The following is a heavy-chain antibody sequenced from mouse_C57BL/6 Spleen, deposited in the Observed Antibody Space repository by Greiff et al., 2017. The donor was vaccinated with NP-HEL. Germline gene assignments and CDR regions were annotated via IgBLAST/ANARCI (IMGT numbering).Heavy chain of an antibody. V-gene: IGHV1-72*01. CDR2: IDPNSGGT. J-gene: IGHJ1*03. CDR1: GYPFPSSW. D-gene: IGHD2-3*01. Sequence: QVQLQPPGAELVKPWASVKLSCKASGYPFPSSWMHWVKPRPGRGLEWIGRIDPNSGGTKYNEKFKSKATLTVDKPSSTAYMQLSSLTSEDSAVYYCARQSDGYRYFDVWGTGTTVTVSS. CDR3: ARQSDGYRYFDV.